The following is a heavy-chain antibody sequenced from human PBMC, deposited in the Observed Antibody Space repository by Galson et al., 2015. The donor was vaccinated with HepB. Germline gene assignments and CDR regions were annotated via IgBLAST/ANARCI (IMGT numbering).Heavy chain of an antibody. CDR1: GGSISSNHYS. CDR2: FHYSGNT. D-gene: IGHD3-10*01. V-gene: IGHV4-39*01. Sequence: ETLSLTCTVSGGSISSNHYSWGWIRQPPGKGLEWIGTFHYSGNTYYNPSLQSRVTISVDTSKDQFSLKLSSVTASDTSVYYCARLTIAAYFDYWGQGTLVTVSS. J-gene: IGHJ4*02. CDR3: ARLTIAAYFDY.